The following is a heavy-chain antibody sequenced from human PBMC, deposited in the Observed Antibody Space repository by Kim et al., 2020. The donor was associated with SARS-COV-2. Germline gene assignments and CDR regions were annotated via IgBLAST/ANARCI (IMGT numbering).Heavy chain of an antibody. D-gene: IGHD3-3*01. Sequence: KLQGRVTMTTDPSTSTAYMELRSLRSDDTAVYYCARDYYDFWSGYYIFDYWGQGTLVTVSS. CDR3: ARDYYDFWSGYYIFDY. V-gene: IGHV1-18*01. J-gene: IGHJ4*02.